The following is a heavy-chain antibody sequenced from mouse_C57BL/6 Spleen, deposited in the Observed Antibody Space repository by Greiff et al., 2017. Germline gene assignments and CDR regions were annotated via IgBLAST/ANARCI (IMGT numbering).Heavy chain of an antibody. CDR3: ARGDGSPDAMDY. CDR2: ISSGSSTI. Sequence: EVQLVESGGGLVKPGGSLKLSCAASGFTFSDYGMHWVRQAPEKGLEWVAYISSGSSTIYYADTVKGRFTISRDNAMNTLFLQMTSLRSEDTAMYYCARGDGSPDAMDYWGQGTSVTVSS. J-gene: IGHJ4*01. CDR1: GFTFSDYG. D-gene: IGHD2-3*01. V-gene: IGHV5-17*01.